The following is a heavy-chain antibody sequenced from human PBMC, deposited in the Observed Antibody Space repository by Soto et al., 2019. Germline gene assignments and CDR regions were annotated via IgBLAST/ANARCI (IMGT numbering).Heavy chain of an antibody. CDR2: ISSTTNYI. J-gene: IGHJ5*02. CDR1: GFTFTRYS. V-gene: IGHV3-21*06. CDR3: ARESEDLTSNFDP. D-gene: IGHD1-7*01. Sequence: PGGSLRLSCAASGFTFTRYSMNWVRQAPGKGLEWVSSISSTTNYIYYGDSMKGRFTISRDNGKNSLYLEMHSLRAEDTAVYYCARESEDLTSNFDPWGQGTLVTVSS.